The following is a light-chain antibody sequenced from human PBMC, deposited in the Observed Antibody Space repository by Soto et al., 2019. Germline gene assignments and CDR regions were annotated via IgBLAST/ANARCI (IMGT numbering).Light chain of an antibody. J-gene: IGKJ5*01. CDR3: QQCNATPLT. CDR1: QAISNY. Sequence: DIHMTQSPSFLSASVVDIVTITFLASQAISNYLNWYQQKPGKAPNLLIFGAKTLQSGVPSRFSGSGYGTDFTLTITTLQPEDVGIYYCQQCNATPLTFGQGTRLEIK. CDR2: GAK. V-gene: IGKV1-39*01.